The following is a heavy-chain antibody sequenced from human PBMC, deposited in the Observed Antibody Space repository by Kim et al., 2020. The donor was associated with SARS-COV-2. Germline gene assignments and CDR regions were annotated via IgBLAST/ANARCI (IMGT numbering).Heavy chain of an antibody. J-gene: IGHJ3*02. V-gene: IGHV3-15*01. Sequence: GGSLRLSCAASGFTFSNAWMSWVRQAPGKGLEWVGRIKSKTDGGTTDYAAPVKGRFTISRDDSKNTLYLQMNSLKTEDTAVYYCTTDFPQVRLGYCSGGSCYYAFDIWGQGTMVTVSS. CDR3: TTDFPQVRLGYCSGGSCYYAFDI. D-gene: IGHD2-15*01. CDR2: IKSKTDGGTT. CDR1: GFTFSNAW.